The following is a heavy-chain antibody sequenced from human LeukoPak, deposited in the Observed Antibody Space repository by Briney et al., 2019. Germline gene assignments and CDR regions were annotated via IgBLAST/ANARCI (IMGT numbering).Heavy chain of an antibody. CDR1: GFTFSSYS. CDR2: ISGSGGST. CDR3: AKDRGEVVYGEGFDY. Sequence: GGSLRLSCAASGFTFSSYSMNWVRQAPGKGLEWVSAISGSGGSTYYADSVKGRFTISRDNSKNTLYLQMNSLRAEDTAVYYCAKDRGEVVYGEGFDYWGQGTLVTVSS. D-gene: IGHD4-17*01. V-gene: IGHV3-23*01. J-gene: IGHJ4*02.